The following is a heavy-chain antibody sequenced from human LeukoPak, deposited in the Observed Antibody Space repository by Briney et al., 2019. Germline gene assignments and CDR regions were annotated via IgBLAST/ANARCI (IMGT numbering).Heavy chain of an antibody. CDR2: ISGSGGYT. D-gene: IGHD3-22*01. CDR1: GFTFSSYA. CDR3: AKDPRITKIVVNGFLDY. Sequence: GGSLRLSCAASGFTFSSYAMSWVRQAPGKGLEWVSGISGSGGYTYYADSVKGRFTISRDNSKNTLYLQMNSLRAEDTAVYHCAKDPRITKIVVNGFLDYWGQGTLVTVPS. V-gene: IGHV3-23*01. J-gene: IGHJ4*02.